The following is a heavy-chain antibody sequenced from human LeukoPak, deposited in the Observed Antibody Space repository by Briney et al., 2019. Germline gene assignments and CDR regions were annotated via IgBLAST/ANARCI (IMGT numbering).Heavy chain of an antibody. CDR1: GYTFTSYH. CDR3: ARVPNYYDSSGYYGYYYMDV. Sequence: ASVKVSCKASGYTFTSYHMHWVRQAPGQGLEWMGWINPNSGGTNYAQKFQGRVTMTRDTSISTAYMELSRLRSDDTAVYYCARVPNYYDSSGYYGYYYMDVWGKGTTVTISS. D-gene: IGHD3-22*01. V-gene: IGHV1-2*02. CDR2: INPNSGGT. J-gene: IGHJ6*03.